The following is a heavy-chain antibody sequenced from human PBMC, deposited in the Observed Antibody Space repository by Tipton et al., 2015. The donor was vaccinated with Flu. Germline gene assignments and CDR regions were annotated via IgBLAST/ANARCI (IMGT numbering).Heavy chain of an antibody. D-gene: IGHD2-21*01. CDR1: GFTFSRYW. CDR2: IKGDGSDT. J-gene: IGHJ3*02. Sequence: SLRLSCAASGFTFSRYWMHWVRQAPGKGLVWVSRIKGDGSDTVYADSVRDRFAISRDNAKDTMYLQMNNLRVEDTAIYYCARDNDGYSFDIWGQGTMVTVS. V-gene: IGHV3-74*01. CDR3: ARDNDGYSFDI.